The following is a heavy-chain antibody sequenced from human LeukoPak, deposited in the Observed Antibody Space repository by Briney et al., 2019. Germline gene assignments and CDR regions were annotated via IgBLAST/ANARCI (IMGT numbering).Heavy chain of an antibody. CDR2: IGSSGGGI. CDR1: GFTFSTYT. J-gene: IGHJ4*02. V-gene: IGHV3-23*01. Sequence: GGSLRLSCAASGFTFSTYTMYWVRHPPGKGLEWVSIIGSSGGGIHYADSVKGRFTISRDNSKNALYLQMNSLRAEDTAVYYCAKGGGYNFRYFDYWGQGTLVTVSS. D-gene: IGHD5-24*01. CDR3: AKGGGYNFRYFDY.